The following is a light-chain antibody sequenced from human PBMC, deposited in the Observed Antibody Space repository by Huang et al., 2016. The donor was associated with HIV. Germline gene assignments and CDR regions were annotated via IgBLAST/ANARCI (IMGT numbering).Light chain of an antibody. V-gene: IGKV1-5*03. J-gene: IGKJ4*01. CDR2: KAS. CDR3: QQYNSYPLP. CDR1: QSISSW. Sequence: GDRVTITCRASQSISSWLAWYQQKPGKAPKLLIYKASNLESGVPSRLSGSGSGTEFTLTISSLQPDDFATYYCQQYNSYPLPFGGGTKVQIK.